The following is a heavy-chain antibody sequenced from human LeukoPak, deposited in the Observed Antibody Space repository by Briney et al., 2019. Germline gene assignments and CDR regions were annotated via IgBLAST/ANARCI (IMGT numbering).Heavy chain of an antibody. CDR3: AREGLNMVRGVIPKEAWGWFDP. CDR1: GGSISSSSYY. CDR2: IYTSGST. V-gene: IGHV4-39*07. D-gene: IGHD3-10*01. J-gene: IGHJ5*02. Sequence: SETLSLTCTVSGGSISSSSYYWGWIRQPPGKGLEWIGRIYTSGSTNYNPSLKSRVTISVDTSKNQFSLKLSSVTAADTAVYYCAREGLNMVRGVIPKEAWGWFDPWGQGTLVTVSS.